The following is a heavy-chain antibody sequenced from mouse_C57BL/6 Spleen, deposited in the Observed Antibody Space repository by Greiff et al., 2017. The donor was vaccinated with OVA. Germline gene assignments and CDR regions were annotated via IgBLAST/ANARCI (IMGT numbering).Heavy chain of an antibody. D-gene: IGHD1-1*01. J-gene: IGHJ1*03. V-gene: IGHV5-9-1*02. Sequence: EVQLVESGEGLVKPGGSLKLSCAASGFTFSSYAMSWVRQTPEKRLEWVAYISSGGDYIYYADTVKGRLPISRDNARNTLYLQMSSLKSEDTAMYYCTRAITTVVEDWYFDVWGTGTTVTVSS. CDR3: TRAITTVVEDWYFDV. CDR1: GFTFSSYA. CDR2: ISSGGDYI.